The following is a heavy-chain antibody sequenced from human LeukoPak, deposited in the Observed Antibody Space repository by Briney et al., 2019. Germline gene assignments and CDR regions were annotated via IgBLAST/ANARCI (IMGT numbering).Heavy chain of an antibody. CDR2: IYYSGST. CDR1: GGSISSYY. Sequence: SETLSLTCTVSGGSISSYYWSWIRQPPGKGLEWIGYIYYSGSTNYNPSLKSRVTISVDTSKNQFSLKLSSVTAADTAVYYCARAGSGYDSNRNWFDPWGQGTLVTVSS. D-gene: IGHD5-12*01. V-gene: IGHV4-59*01. CDR3: ARAGSGYDSNRNWFDP. J-gene: IGHJ5*02.